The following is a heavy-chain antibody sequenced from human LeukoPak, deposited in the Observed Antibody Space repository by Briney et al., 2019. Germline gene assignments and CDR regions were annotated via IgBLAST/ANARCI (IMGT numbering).Heavy chain of an antibody. Sequence: SETLSLTCTVSGGSISSSSYYWGWIRQPPGKGLEWIGSIYYSGSTYYNPSLMSRVTISVDTSKNQFSLKLSSVTAADTAVYYCARNGAFSMDYWGQGILVTVSS. CDR3: ARNGAFSMDY. CDR1: GGSISSSSYY. D-gene: IGHD2-8*01. CDR2: IYYSGST. V-gene: IGHV4-39*07. J-gene: IGHJ4*02.